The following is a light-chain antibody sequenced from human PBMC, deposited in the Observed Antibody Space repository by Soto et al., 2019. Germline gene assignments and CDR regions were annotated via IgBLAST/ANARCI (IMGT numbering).Light chain of an antibody. CDR2: DVG. CDR1: SSYVGGYSY. CDR3: SSYTSSSTGV. J-gene: IGLJ1*01. Sequence: QSVLTQPASVSGSPGQSITISCTGTSSYVGGYSYVSWYQQHPGKAPELMIYDVGNRPSGVSNRCSGSKSGNTASLTISGLQAEDEADYYCSSYTSSSTGVFGTGTKVTVL. V-gene: IGLV2-14*01.